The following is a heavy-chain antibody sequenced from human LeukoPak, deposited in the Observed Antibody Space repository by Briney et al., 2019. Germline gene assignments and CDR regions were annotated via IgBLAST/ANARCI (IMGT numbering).Heavy chain of an antibody. CDR1: GGSISSGDYY. V-gene: IGHV4-30-4*08. D-gene: IGHD5-18*01. J-gene: IGHJ4*02. CDR3: ARDRGGYTYSHDY. Sequence: KSSETLSLTCTVSGGSISSGDYYWSWIRQPPGKGLEWIGYIYCSGSTYYNPSLKSRVTISVDTSKNQFSLKLSSVTAADTAVYYCARDRGGYTYSHDYWGQGTLVTVSS. CDR2: IYCSGST.